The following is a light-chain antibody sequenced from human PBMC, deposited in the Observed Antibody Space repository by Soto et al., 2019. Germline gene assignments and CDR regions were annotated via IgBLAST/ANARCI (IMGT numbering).Light chain of an antibody. CDR1: PSFNSNY. CDR2: GAS. CDR3: QQYDNSPLYT. J-gene: IGKJ2*01. V-gene: IGKV3-20*01. Sequence: ENVLTQSPGTLSLSPGDTATLSCRASPSFNSNYLVWYQQKPGQPPRLLIYGASTRATGIPDRFSGSGSGTDFTLTNNRLEPEDFAVYYCQQYDNSPLYTFGQGTKLEIK.